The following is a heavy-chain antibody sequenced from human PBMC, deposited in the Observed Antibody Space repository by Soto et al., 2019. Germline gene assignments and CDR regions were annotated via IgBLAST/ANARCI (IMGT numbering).Heavy chain of an antibody. J-gene: IGHJ6*03. CDR3: AASISGNRIFYYYYYMDV. Sequence: PSETLSLTCTVSGGSISSYYWSWIRQPPGKGLEWIGYIYYSGSTSYNPSLRSRVTISVDTSKNQFSLKLSSVTAADTAVYYCAASISGNRIFYYYYYMDVWGKGTTVTVSS. CDR2: IYYSGST. V-gene: IGHV4-59*01. CDR1: GGSISSYY. D-gene: IGHD1-20*01.